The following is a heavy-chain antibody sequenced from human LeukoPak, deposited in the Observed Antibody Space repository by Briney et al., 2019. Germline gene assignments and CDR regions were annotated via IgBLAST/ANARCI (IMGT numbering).Heavy chain of an antibody. Sequence: SETLSLTCTVSGGSISSSSYYWGWIRQPPGKGLEGIGSIYYSGSTYYNPSLKSRVTISVDTSKNQFSLKLSSVTAADTAVYYCASAAQTLGYCSGGSCYSSRPFDYWGQGTLVTVSS. CDR2: IYYSGST. CDR1: GGSISSSSYY. D-gene: IGHD2-15*01. V-gene: IGHV4-39*01. J-gene: IGHJ4*02. CDR3: ASAAQTLGYCSGGSCYSSRPFDY.